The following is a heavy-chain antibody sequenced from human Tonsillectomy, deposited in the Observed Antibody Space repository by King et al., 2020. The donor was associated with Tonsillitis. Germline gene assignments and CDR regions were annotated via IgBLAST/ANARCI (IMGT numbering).Heavy chain of an antibody. CDR1: GFTFSSYA. CDR2: ISGSGFST. CDR3: AKSYSESSGSDLGDDAFDL. Sequence: VQLVESGGGLVQPGGSLRLSCAASGFTFSSYAMTWVRQAPGKGLEWGSVISGSGFSTFYADSVKGRFTISRDNSRSTLYLQMNSPTAEDTAVYYCAKSYSESSGSDLGDDAFDLWGQGTMVTVSS. D-gene: IGHD3-22*01. V-gene: IGHV3-23*04. J-gene: IGHJ3*01.